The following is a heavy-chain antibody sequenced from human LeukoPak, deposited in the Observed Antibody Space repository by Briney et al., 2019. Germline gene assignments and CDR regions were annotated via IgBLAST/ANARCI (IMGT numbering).Heavy chain of an antibody. CDR3: GRVSDTSMVTPFFDS. Sequence: ASVKVSCKPSGYKFNRYTITWVGQAPGQGLEWMGWVSTYNGDTNYEKKFQGRVIMTTEKVTKKEYMEMRRLRAGEEDMYLCGRVSDTSMVTPFFDSWGQGTLVTVSS. CDR2: VSTYNGDT. V-gene: IGHV1-18*01. CDR1: GYKFNRYT. J-gene: IGHJ4*02. D-gene: IGHD5-18*01.